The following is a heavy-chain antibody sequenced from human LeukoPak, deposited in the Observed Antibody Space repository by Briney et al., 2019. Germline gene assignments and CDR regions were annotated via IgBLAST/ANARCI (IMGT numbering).Heavy chain of an antibody. CDR3: AKDQSDKGSYAAFDY. CDR1: GFTFNTYA. Sequence: GGSLRLSCAASGFTFNTYAMNWVRQAPGKGPEWVSAISGSGDNTYYADSVKGRFTISRDDSKNTVYLQMNSLRAEDTAVYYCAKDQSDKGSYAAFDYWGQGTLVPVSS. J-gene: IGHJ4*02. V-gene: IGHV3-23*01. CDR2: ISGSGDNT. D-gene: IGHD3-10*01.